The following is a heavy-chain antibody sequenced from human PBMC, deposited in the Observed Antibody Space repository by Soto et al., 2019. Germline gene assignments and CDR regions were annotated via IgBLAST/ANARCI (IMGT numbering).Heavy chain of an antibody. CDR2: INPSGGIT. CDR3: ASSPAFSSSWYGIPPDPSHGMDV. CDR1: GYTFTSFY. J-gene: IGHJ6*02. Sequence: QMQLVQSGAEVKRPGASVRVSCKSSGYTFTSFYIHWVRQAPGQGLEWMGIINPSGGITNFAQRCQGSGTMTRDMSTKPHYMELSSLKSDDTAVYYCASSPAFSSSWYGIPPDPSHGMDVWGQGTTVTVS. D-gene: IGHD6-13*01. V-gene: IGHV1-46*01.